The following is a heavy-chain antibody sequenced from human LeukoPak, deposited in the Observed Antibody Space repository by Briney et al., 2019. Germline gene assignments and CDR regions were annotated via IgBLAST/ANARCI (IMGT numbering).Heavy chain of an antibody. J-gene: IGHJ5*02. CDR3: ARHSTPGSSDRSVLYNWFDH. CDR2: IYPGDSDT. V-gene: IGHV5-51*01. D-gene: IGHD6-6*01. CDR1: GYSFTNYW. Sequence: AESLMICNKAAGYSFTNYWNGLVRQMPGKGLEWMGIIYPGDSDTRYSPSFQGQVTISADKSINTAYLQWSSLKASDTAMYYCARHSTPGSSDRSVLYNWFDHWGQGTLVTVSS.